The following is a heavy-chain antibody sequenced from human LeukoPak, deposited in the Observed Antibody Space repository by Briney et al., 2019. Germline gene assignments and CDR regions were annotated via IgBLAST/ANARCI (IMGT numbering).Heavy chain of an antibody. D-gene: IGHD3-3*01. Sequence: SVKVSCKASGGTFSSYAISWVRQAPGQGLEWMGGIIPIFGTANYAQKFRGRVTITADESTSTAYMELSSLRSEDTAVYYCAVPPGITIFGVVRDLAGDAFDIWGQGTMVTVSS. CDR3: AVPPGITIFGVVRDLAGDAFDI. V-gene: IGHV1-69*01. J-gene: IGHJ3*02. CDR1: GGTFSSYA. CDR2: IIPIFGTA.